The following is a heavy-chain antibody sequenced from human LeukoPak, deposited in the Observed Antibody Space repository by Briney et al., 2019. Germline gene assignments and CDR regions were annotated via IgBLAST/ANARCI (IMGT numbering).Heavy chain of an antibody. CDR3: AMLPYSSGWYVY. V-gene: IGHV4-61*08. CDR1: GGSISSGGYY. Sequence: SETLSLTCTVSGGSISSGGYYWSWIRQPPGKGLEWIGYIYYSGSTNYNPSLESRVTISVDTSKNQFSLKLSSATAADTAMYYCAMLPYSSGWYVYWGQGTLVTVSS. CDR2: IYYSGST. J-gene: IGHJ4*02. D-gene: IGHD6-19*01.